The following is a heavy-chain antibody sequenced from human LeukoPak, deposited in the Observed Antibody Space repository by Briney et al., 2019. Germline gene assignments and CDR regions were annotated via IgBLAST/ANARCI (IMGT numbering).Heavy chain of an antibody. CDR3: ARDNGYGLDY. Sequence: SQTLSLTCAVSGGSISSGGYSWSWIRQPPGKGLEWTGYIYHSGSTYYNPSLKSRVTISVDRSKNQFSLKLSSVTAADTAVYYCARDNGYGLDYWGQGTLVTVSS. CDR2: IYHSGST. V-gene: IGHV4-30-2*01. J-gene: IGHJ4*02. D-gene: IGHD3-10*01. CDR1: GGSISSGGYS.